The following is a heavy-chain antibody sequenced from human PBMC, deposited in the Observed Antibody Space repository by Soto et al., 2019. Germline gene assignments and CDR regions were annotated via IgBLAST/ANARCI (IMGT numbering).Heavy chain of an antibody. Sequence: QVQLVQSGAEVKKPGASLKVSCKASGYTFTSYDINWVRQATGQGPEWMGWMNPNSANTGYAQKFQGRVTVTRNTSISTVYMELSSLRSEDTAVYYRARASRDFYYYMDVWGEGTTVTVSS. CDR3: ARASRDFYYYMDV. CDR2: MNPNSANT. J-gene: IGHJ6*03. V-gene: IGHV1-8*01. CDR1: GYTFTSYD.